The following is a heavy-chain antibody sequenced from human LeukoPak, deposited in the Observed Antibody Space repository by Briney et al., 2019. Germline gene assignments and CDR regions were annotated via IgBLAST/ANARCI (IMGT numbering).Heavy chain of an antibody. D-gene: IGHD3-22*01. Sequence: ASVKVSCKASGYTFTGYYMHWVRQAPGQGLEWMGWINPNSGGTIYAQKFQGRVTMTRDTSISTAYMELSRLRSDDTAVYYCARVNPTDSSGSYGSFDYWGQGTLVTVSS. J-gene: IGHJ4*02. CDR3: ARVNPTDSSGSYGSFDY. CDR2: INPNSGGT. V-gene: IGHV1-2*02. CDR1: GYTFTGYY.